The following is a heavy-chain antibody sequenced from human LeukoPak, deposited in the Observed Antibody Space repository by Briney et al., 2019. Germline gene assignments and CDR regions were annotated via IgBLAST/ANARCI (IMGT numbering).Heavy chain of an antibody. CDR1: GYTFTDYY. CDR3: VREWRGTGTYCFDY. CDR2: INPNNGGT. D-gene: IGHD7-27*01. V-gene: IGHV1-2*02. Sequence: ASVKVSCKASGYTFTDYYIHWVRQAPGQGREWMGWINPNNGGTKFVQKFQGRVALTRDTSISTAYMDLTRLTSDDTAVYYCVREWRGTGTYCFDYWGQGTLVTVPS. J-gene: IGHJ4*02.